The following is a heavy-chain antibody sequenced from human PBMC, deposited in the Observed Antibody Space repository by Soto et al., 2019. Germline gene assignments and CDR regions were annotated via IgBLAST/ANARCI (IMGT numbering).Heavy chain of an antibody. J-gene: IGHJ4*02. Sequence: GGSLRLSCAASGFTFDNYEMNWFRQAQGKGLEWLSYISSSGSVTYYADSVKGRFTISRDNAKYSLFLQMNSLRAEDTAVYYCAKEATNINNFDYWGQGTLVTVS. CDR1: GFTFDNYE. CDR3: AKEATNINNFDY. CDR2: ISSSGSVT. D-gene: IGHD1-26*01. V-gene: IGHV3-48*03.